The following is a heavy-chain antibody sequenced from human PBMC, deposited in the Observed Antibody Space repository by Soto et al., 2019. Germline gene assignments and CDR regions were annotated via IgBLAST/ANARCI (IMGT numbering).Heavy chain of an antibody. D-gene: IGHD4-17*01. CDR2: INHSGST. J-gene: IGHJ6*04. CDR1: GGSFSGYY. CDR3: ARGRGEDDYLLDV. Sequence: QVQLQQWGAGLLKPSETLSLTCAVYGGSFSGYYWSWIRQPPGKGLEWIGEINHSGSTNYNPSLKSRVTISVDTSKNQFSLKLSSVTAADTAVYYCARGRGEDDYLLDVWGKGTTVTVSS. V-gene: IGHV4-34*01.